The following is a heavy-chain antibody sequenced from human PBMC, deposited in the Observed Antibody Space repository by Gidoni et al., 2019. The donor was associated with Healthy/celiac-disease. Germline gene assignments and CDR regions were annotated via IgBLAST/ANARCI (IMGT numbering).Heavy chain of an antibody. V-gene: IGHV3-9*01. Sequence: EVQLVESGGGWVQPGRSLRLSCAASGFTFDDYAMHWVRQAPGKGLEWVSGISWNSGSIGYADSVKGRFTISRDNAKNSLYLQMNSLRAEDTALYYCAKGQTGTTSFSMDVWGQGTTVTVSS. CDR2: ISWNSGSI. CDR1: GFTFDDYA. J-gene: IGHJ6*02. D-gene: IGHD1-1*01. CDR3: AKGQTGTTSFSMDV.